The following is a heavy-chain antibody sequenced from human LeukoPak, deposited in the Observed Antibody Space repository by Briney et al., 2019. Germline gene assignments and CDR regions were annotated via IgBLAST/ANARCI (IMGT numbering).Heavy chain of an antibody. J-gene: IGHJ3*02. CDR3: ARVPGAYYDAFDI. Sequence: GGSLRLSCAASGFTVSSKYMSWVSQAPGKGLEWVSLISGGGRTYYADSVKGRFTISRDNSKNTLYLQMDSLRAEDTAVYYCARVPGAYYDAFDIWGQGTMVTVSS. CDR1: GFTVSSKY. CDR2: ISGGGRT. V-gene: IGHV3-66*01. D-gene: IGHD3-10*01.